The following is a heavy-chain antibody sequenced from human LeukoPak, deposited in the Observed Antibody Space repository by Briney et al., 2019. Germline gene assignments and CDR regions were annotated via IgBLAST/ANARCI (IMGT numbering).Heavy chain of an antibody. CDR3: ARATPDHYYDFWSGRSEGLNWFDP. CDR1: GGTFSSYA. V-gene: IGHV1-69*04. J-gene: IGHJ5*02. Sequence: SVKVSCKASGGTFSSYAISWVRQAPGQGLEWMGRIIPILGIANYAQKFQGRVTITADKSTSTAYMELSSLRSDDTAVYYCARATPDHYYDFWSGRSEGLNWFDPWGQGTLVTVSS. CDR2: IIPILGIA. D-gene: IGHD3-3*01.